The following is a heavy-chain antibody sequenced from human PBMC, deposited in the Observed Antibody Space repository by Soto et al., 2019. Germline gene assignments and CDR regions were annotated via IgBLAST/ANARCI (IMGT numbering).Heavy chain of an antibody. Sequence: QVQLVESGGGVVQPGRSLRLSCAASGFTFSSYGMHWVRQAPGKGLEWVAVIWYDGSNKYYADAVKGRFTISRDNSKNTLYLQMNSLRAEDTAVYYCARDVGGYSSGYTAVYYWGQGTLVTVSS. CDR1: GFTFSSYG. CDR3: ARDVGGYSSGYTAVYY. J-gene: IGHJ4*02. CDR2: IWYDGSNK. D-gene: IGHD6-19*01. V-gene: IGHV3-33*01.